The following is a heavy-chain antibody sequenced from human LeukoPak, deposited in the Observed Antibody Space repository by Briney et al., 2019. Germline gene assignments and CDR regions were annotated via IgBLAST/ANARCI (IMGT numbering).Heavy chain of an antibody. Sequence: GGSLRLSCAVSGLTLTTYAMSWVRQARGKGLEWVSALSSGGTTWYADSVKGRFTISRDTSTSTLFLQMNSLRADDTALYYCAKDRAYPNDVFDIWGQGTMVTVS. V-gene: IGHV3-23*01. CDR2: LSSGGTT. CDR3: AKDRAYPNDVFDI. J-gene: IGHJ3*02. CDR1: GLTLTTYA. D-gene: IGHD2-21*01.